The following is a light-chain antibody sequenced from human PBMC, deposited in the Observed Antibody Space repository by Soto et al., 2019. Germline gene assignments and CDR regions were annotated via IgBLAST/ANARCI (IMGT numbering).Light chain of an antibody. V-gene: IGLV2-8*01. CDR2: DVN. CDR1: STDVGNYNY. CDR3: SSYAGSNNWV. Sequence: QSALTQPPSASGSPGQSLTISCTGTSTDVGNYNYVSWYQQHPGKAPKLMISDVNRRPSGVPDRFSGSKFGNTASLTVSELQAEDEADYYCSSYAGSNNWVFGGGTKVTVL. J-gene: IGLJ2*01.